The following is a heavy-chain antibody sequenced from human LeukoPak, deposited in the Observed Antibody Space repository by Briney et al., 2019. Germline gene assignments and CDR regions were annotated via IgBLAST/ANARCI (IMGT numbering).Heavy chain of an antibody. D-gene: IGHD2-2*03. Sequence: ASVNVSCKASGYSFTGYYMHWVRQAPGQGLEWMGWINPNSGGTNYAQKFQGRVTMTRDTSISTAYMELSRLRSDDTAVYYCASGYCSSTSCYVFDYWGQGTLVTVSS. CDR2: INPNSGGT. CDR3: ASGYCSSTSCYVFDY. CDR1: GYSFTGYY. V-gene: IGHV1-2*02. J-gene: IGHJ4*02.